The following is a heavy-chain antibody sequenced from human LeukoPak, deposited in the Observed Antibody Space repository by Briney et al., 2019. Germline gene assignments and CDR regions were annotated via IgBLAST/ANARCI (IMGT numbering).Heavy chain of an antibody. J-gene: IGHJ4*02. CDR2: IRSDGTT. D-gene: IGHD4-17*01. CDR3: ARRRGGYGEGELDY. Sequence: GGSLRLSCAASGFIASHKYMSWVRQAPGKGLEWVSTIRSDGTTDYADSVKGRFTISRDDSKNTLYLQMNSLRVEDTAVYSCARRRGGYGEGELDYWGQGTLVTVSS. V-gene: IGHV3-66*04. CDR1: GFIASHKY.